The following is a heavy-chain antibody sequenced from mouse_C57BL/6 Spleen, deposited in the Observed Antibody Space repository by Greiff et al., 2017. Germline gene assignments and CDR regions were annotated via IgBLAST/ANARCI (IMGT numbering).Heavy chain of an antibody. CDR3: ARYDYDVGLAY. Sequence: VQLQQSGAELVMPGASVKLSCKASGYTFTSYWMHWVKQRPGQGLEWIGEIDPSDSYTNYNQKFKGKSTLTVDKSSSTAYMQLSSLTSEDSAVYYCARYDYDVGLAYWGQGTLVTVSA. CDR1: GYTFTSYW. D-gene: IGHD2-4*01. CDR2: IDPSDSYT. V-gene: IGHV1-69*01. J-gene: IGHJ3*01.